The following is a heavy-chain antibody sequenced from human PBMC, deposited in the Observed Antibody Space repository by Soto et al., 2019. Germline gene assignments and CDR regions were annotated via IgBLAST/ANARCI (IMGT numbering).Heavy chain of an antibody. CDR1: GFTFSSYS. Sequence: EVQLVESGGDLVQPGGSLRLSCAASGFTFSSYSMSWVRQAPGEGLQWVASIKPDGSDKYYMDSVKGRFAIFRDNAKNSLYLQMHSLRAEDTALYYCARLLSNSARDYWGQGALVTVSS. CDR2: IKPDGSDK. V-gene: IGHV3-7*03. CDR3: ARLLSNSARDY. J-gene: IGHJ4*02. D-gene: IGHD2-8*01.